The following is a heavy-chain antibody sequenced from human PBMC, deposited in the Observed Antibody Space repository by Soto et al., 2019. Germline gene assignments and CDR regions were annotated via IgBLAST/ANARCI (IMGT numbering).Heavy chain of an antibody. CDR3: ASSFLSVVVVAATLHDAFDI. V-gene: IGHV1-69*02. Sequence: SVKVSCKASGGTFSSYTISWVRQAPGQGLEWMGRIIPILGIANYAQKFQGRVTITADKSTSTAYMELSSLRSEDTAVYYCASSFLSVVVVAATLHDAFDIWGQGTMVTVSS. CDR1: GGTFSSYT. CDR2: IIPILGIA. J-gene: IGHJ3*02. D-gene: IGHD2-15*01.